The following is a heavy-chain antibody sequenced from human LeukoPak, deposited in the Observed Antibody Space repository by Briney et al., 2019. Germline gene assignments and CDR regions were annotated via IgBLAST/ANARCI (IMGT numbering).Heavy chain of an antibody. D-gene: IGHD6-19*01. CDR2: IYRSGTT. CDR1: GFTFSNAW. CDR3: ARRSPYSTGWSSYFDY. Sequence: GSLRLSCAASGFTFSNAWMSWVRQAPGKGLEWIGEIYRSGTTNYKPSLKSRVTISLDKSRNHFSLKLTSVTAADSAVYYCARRSPYSTGWSSYFDYWGQGALVTVSS. V-gene: IGHV4-4*02. J-gene: IGHJ4*02.